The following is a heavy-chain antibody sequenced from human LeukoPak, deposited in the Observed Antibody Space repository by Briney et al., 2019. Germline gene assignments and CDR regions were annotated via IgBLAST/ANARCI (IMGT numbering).Heavy chain of an antibody. Sequence: ALVKVSCKASGYTFTSYAMHWVRQAPGQRLEWMGWINAGNGNTKYSQKFRGRVTITRDTSASTACMELSSLRSEDTAVYYCARDKCSSTSCYYNWFDPWGQGTLVTVSS. CDR1: GYTFTSYA. CDR2: INAGNGNT. CDR3: ARDKCSSTSCYYNWFDP. V-gene: IGHV1-3*01. J-gene: IGHJ5*02. D-gene: IGHD2-2*01.